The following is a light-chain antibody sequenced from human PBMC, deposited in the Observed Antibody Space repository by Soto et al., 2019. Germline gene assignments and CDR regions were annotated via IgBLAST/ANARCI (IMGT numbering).Light chain of an antibody. CDR1: SSDVGGYNY. J-gene: IGLJ1*01. Sequence: QSALTQPASVSGSPGQSITISCTGTSSDVGGYNYVSWYQQHPGKAPKLMIYDVSNRPSGGSNRFSGSKSGNTASLTISGLQAEDEADYYCSSYTSSSTPDFGTGTKVTVL. V-gene: IGLV2-14*01. CDR3: SSYTSSSTPD. CDR2: DVS.